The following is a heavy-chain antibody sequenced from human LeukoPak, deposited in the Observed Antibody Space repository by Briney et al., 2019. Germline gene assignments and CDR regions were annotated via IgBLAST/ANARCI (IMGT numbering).Heavy chain of an antibody. V-gene: IGHV4-4*09. D-gene: IGHD3-16*01. Sequence: SETLSLTCTVSGGSISSYYWSWIRQPPGKGLEWIGYIYTSGSTNYNPSLKSRVTISVDTSKNQFSLKLSSVTAADTVVYYCARITGGYWGQGTLVTVSS. CDR3: ARITGGY. CDR2: IYTSGST. J-gene: IGHJ4*02. CDR1: GGSISSYY.